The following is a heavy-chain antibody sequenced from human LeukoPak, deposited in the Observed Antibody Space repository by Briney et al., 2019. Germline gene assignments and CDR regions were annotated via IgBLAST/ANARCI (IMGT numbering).Heavy chain of an antibody. J-gene: IGHJ4*02. Sequence: GGSLRLSCAASGFNFSSYAMSWVRQAPGKGLEWVSAISGSGGSTYYADSVKGRFTISRDNSKNTLYLQMNSLRAEDTAIYYCAKDMTGLRDYWGQGTLVTVPS. D-gene: IGHD3-16*01. CDR3: AKDMTGLRDY. CDR2: ISGSGGST. V-gene: IGHV3-23*01. CDR1: GFNFSSYA.